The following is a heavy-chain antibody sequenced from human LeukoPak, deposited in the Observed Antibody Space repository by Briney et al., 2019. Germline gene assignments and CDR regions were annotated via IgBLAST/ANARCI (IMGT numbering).Heavy chain of an antibody. D-gene: IGHD6-13*01. Sequence: SGESLKISCKGSGYNFASHWIGWVRQMPGKGLEWMGIIYPDDSDTRYSPSFQGQVIISADKSISTAYLQWSSLKASDTAMYYCAARTLSSSWYDWGQGTLVTVSS. CDR1: GYNFASHW. J-gene: IGHJ4*02. CDR2: IYPDDSDT. V-gene: IGHV5-51*03. CDR3: AARTLSSSWYD.